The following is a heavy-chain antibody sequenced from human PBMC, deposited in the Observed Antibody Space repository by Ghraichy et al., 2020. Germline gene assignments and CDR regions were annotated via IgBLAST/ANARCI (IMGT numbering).Heavy chain of an antibody. V-gene: IGHV3-23*01. CDR2: IRGGGSST. J-gene: IGHJ4*02. CDR3: AKDKRDTVNEGDFDF. D-gene: IGHD5-18*01. Sequence: GGSLRLSCAASGFIFSSYAMSWVRQAPGKGLEWVSAIRGGGSSTNYADSVKGRFTISRDNSKNTLYMQMNSLRAEDTAVYYCAKDKRDTVNEGDFDFWGQGTLVTVSS. CDR1: GFIFSSYA.